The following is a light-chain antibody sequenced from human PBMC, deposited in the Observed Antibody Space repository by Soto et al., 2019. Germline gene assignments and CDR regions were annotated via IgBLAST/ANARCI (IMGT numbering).Light chain of an antibody. CDR2: EVN. J-gene: IGLJ1*01. V-gene: IGLV2-8*01. Sequence: QSALTQPPSASGSPGQSVTISCTGTSSDVGGYDYVSWYQQHPGKAPELTIYEVNKRPSGVPDRFSGSKSGNTASLTVSGLQAEDEADYYCNSYSGSNNFVVFGTGTKVTV. CDR3: NSYSGSNNFVV. CDR1: SSDVGGYDY.